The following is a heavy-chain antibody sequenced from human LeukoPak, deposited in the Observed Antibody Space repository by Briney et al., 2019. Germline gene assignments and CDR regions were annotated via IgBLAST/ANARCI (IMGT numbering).Heavy chain of an antibody. J-gene: IGHJ5*02. D-gene: IGHD6-13*01. CDR1: GLIFSGFE. Sequence: GGSLRLSCVGSGLIFSGFEMNWVRQAPGKGLEWVSYIKDDGSLKTYADSVKGRFTISRDNAKNSLYLQMNSLRAEDTAVYYCAREKMAAAGTDWFDPWGQGTLVTVSS. CDR3: AREKMAAAGTDWFDP. CDR2: IKDDGSLK. V-gene: IGHV3-48*03.